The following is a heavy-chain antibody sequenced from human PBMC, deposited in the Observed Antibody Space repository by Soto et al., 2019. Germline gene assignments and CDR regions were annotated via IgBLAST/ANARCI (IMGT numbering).Heavy chain of an antibody. CDR3: ARQGRNCSGGSCYCY. CDR1: GGSISSSNYS. V-gene: IGHV4-39*01. Sequence: SETLSLTCTVSGGSISSSNYSWGWIRQPPGKGLEWIGSIYYSGSTYYNPSLKSRVTISVDTSKNQVSLKLSSVTAADTAVYYCARQGRNCSGGSCYCYWGQGTLVTVSS. CDR2: IYYSGST. D-gene: IGHD2-15*01. J-gene: IGHJ4*02.